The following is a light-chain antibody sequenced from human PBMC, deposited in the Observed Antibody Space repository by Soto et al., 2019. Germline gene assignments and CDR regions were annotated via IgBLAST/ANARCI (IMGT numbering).Light chain of an antibody. V-gene: IGKV3-20*01. CDR3: QQYGSSLSWT. CDR2: GAS. Sequence: EIVMTHSPGTLSVSPWEIATLSCRASQSITSDLAWYQHKPGQTPRLLIHGASNRATGIPARFSGVGSGTDFTLSISRLEPEDFAVYYCQQYGSSLSWTFGQGTKVDI. CDR1: QSITSD. J-gene: IGKJ1*01.